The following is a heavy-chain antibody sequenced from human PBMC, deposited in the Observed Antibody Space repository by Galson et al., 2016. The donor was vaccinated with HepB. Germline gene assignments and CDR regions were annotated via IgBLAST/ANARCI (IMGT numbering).Heavy chain of an antibody. J-gene: IGHJ4*02. V-gene: IGHV3-20*04. CDR2: ISWTGGRT. CDR3: ARVDGSGNYVNVQFDH. Sequence: SLRLSCAVSGFSFADYGMSWVRQAPGKGLEWVSGISWTGGRTGYGDSVKGRFTISRYNAKNSLYLQMSGLTVEETALYYCARVDGSGNYVNVQFDHWGQGTLVTVSS. CDR1: GFSFADYG. D-gene: IGHD3-10*01.